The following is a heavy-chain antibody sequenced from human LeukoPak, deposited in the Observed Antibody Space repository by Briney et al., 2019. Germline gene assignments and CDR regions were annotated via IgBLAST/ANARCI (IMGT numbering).Heavy chain of an antibody. CDR1: GGSISSYY. V-gene: IGHV4-30-4*01. CDR2: IYYSGST. CDR3: ARDVALLWFGGADYYGMDV. D-gene: IGHD3-10*01. J-gene: IGHJ6*02. Sequence: SETLSLTCTVSGGSISSYYWSWIRQPPGKGLEWIGYIYYSGSTYYNPSLKSRVTISVDTSKNQFSLKLSSVTAADTAVYYCARDVALLWFGGADYYGMDVWGQGTTVTVSS.